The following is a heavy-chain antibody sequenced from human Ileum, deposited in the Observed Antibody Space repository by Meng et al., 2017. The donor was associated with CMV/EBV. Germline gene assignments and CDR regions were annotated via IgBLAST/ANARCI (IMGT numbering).Heavy chain of an antibody. CDR3: GRDRHLDD. J-gene: IGHJ4*02. CDR1: GNSVTNYC. Sequence: VESVPGGAKLSEPMAFIQRVCRASGNSVTNYCRCRGQQPPRRVVGFVEWYNSRSSDTNYAQKFQGRVTMTRDTSMTTAYMEVGELGSDDTAVYYCGRDRHLDDWGQGTLVTVSS. V-gene: IGHV1-2*02. CDR2: YNSRSSDT.